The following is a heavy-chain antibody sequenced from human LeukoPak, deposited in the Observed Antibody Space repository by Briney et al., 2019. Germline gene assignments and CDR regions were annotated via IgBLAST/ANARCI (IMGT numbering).Heavy chain of an antibody. Sequence: SETLSLTCSVSGDSVSSGSYYWAWVRQPPGKGLEWIGNIYYTGSTSYNPSLKSRVTISVDTSKNQFSLKLSSVTAADTAVHYCARDMTTVRDNWFDPWGQGTLVTVSS. CDR1: GDSVSSGSYY. CDR2: IYYTGST. V-gene: IGHV4-39*07. J-gene: IGHJ5*02. CDR3: ARDMTTVRDNWFDP. D-gene: IGHD4-11*01.